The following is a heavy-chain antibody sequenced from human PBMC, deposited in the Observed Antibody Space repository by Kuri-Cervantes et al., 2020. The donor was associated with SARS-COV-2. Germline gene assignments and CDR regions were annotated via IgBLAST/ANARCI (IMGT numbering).Heavy chain of an antibody. Sequence: GGSLRLSCSASGFIVNTDCMTWVRQAPGKGLLWVARINSDGSDTTYADFVKGRFTISRDNAKNTLYLKMNSLRAEDTAVYYCARDLGGYSIYYWGQGTLVTVSS. CDR3: ARDLGGYSIYY. V-gene: IGHV3-74*01. CDR1: GFIVNTDC. CDR2: INSDGSDT. J-gene: IGHJ4*02. D-gene: IGHD2-15*01.